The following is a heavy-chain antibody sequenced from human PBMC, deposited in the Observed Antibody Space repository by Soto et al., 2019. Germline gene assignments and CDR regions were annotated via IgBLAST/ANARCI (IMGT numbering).Heavy chain of an antibody. CDR2: SRDKVERHTT. CDR1: GFSVCDHY. Sequence: GGSPRLCCAACGFSVCDHYMDGVRQDPGKGLEWVARSRDKVERHTTEYAASVKGRFTISRDDSKNSLYLQMNSLKTEDTAVYYCARSARLSHFDIWGQGNLVTVSS. V-gene: IGHV3-72*01. CDR3: ARSARLSHFDI. J-gene: IGHJ4*02. D-gene: IGHD6-25*01.